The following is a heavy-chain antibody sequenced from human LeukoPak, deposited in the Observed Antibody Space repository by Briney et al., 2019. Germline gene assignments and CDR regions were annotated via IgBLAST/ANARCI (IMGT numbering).Heavy chain of an antibody. D-gene: IGHD2-2*01. Sequence: SETLSLTCTVSGGSISSYYRSWIRQPPGKGLEWIGYIHYSGSTSYNPSLKSRVTISVDTSKNQISLKVRSATAADTAVYYCARTTEDCSSTSCYQYWFDPWGQGTLVTVSS. V-gene: IGHV4-59*01. J-gene: IGHJ5*02. CDR2: IHYSGST. CDR3: ARTTEDCSSTSCYQYWFDP. CDR1: GGSISSYY.